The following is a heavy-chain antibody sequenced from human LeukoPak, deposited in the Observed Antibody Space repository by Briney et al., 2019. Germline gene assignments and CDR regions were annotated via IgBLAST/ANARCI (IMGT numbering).Heavy chain of an antibody. V-gene: IGHV4-59*08. D-gene: IGHD2-2*01. CDR3: ARHAAFAEYQSHLTHFDY. CDR1: GGSISSYY. CDR2: IYHSGRT. Sequence: SETLSLTCTVSGGSISSYYWSWIRQPPGRGLEWIGYIYHSGRTNYSPSLKSRVTISVDTSKNQFSLKLSSVTAADTAVYYCARHAAFAEYQSHLTHFDYWGQGTLVTVSS. J-gene: IGHJ4*02.